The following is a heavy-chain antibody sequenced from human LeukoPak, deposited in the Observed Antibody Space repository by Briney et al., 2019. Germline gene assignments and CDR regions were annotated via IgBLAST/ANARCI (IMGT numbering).Heavy chain of an antibody. CDR1: GGSISSSSYY. J-gene: IGHJ4*02. V-gene: IGHV4-39*01. CDR3: ARHGVLSISSSFDY. Sequence: PSETLSPTCTVSGGSISSSSYYWGWIRQPPGKGLEWIGSIYYSGSTYYNPSLKSRVTISVDTSKNQFSLKLSSVTAADTAVYYCARHGVLSISSSFDYWGQGTLVTVSS. CDR2: IYYSGST. D-gene: IGHD2/OR15-2a*01.